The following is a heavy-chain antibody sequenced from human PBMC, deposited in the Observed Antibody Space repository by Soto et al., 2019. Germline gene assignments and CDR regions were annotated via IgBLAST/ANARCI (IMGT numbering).Heavy chain of an antibody. CDR2: ISGSGGST. CDR1: GFTFSSYA. J-gene: IGHJ5*02. CDR3: AKVGFIVVVVAAHNWFDP. D-gene: IGHD2-15*01. Sequence: EVQLLESGGGLVQPGGSLRLSCAASGFTFSSYAMSWVRQAPGKGLEWVSAISGSGGSTYYADSVKGRFTISRDNSKNTLYLQMNRLRAEDTAVYYCAKVGFIVVVVAAHNWFDPWGQGTLVTVSS. V-gene: IGHV3-23*01.